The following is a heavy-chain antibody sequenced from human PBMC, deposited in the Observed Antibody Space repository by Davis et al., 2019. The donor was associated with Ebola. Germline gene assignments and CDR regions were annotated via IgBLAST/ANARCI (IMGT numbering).Heavy chain of an antibody. V-gene: IGHV1-3*01. CDR3: ARDRGTVMEPYYYGMDV. D-gene: IGHD4-11*01. CDR2: INAGNGNT. CDR1: GYTFTSYA. Sequence: ASVKVSCKASGYTFTSYAMHWVRQAPGQRLEWMGWINAGNGNTKYSQKFQGRVTITRDTSASTAYMELRSLRSDDTAVYYCARDRGTVMEPYYYGMDVWGQGTTVTVSS. J-gene: IGHJ6*02.